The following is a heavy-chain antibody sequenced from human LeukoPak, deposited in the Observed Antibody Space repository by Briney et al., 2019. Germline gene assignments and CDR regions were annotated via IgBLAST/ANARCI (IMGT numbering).Heavy chain of an antibody. D-gene: IGHD5-24*01. V-gene: IGHV3-7*01. J-gene: IGHJ3*02. Sequence: GGSLRLSCAASGFTLSSYWMTWVRQAPGKGLEWVACIKQDGSEKYYVDSVKGRFTISRDNAKNSLYLQMNTLRAEDTAVYYCANVGEVYKDAFDIWGQGTMVTVSS. CDR2: IKQDGSEK. CDR3: ANVGEVYKDAFDI. CDR1: GFTLSSYW.